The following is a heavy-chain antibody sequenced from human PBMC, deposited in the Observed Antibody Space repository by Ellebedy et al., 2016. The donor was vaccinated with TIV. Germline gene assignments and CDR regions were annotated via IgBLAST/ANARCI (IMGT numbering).Heavy chain of an antibody. V-gene: IGHV1-18*01. D-gene: IGHD2-2*01. J-gene: IGHJ4*02. CDR2: ISAYNGNT. CDR1: GYTFTSYG. Sequence: AASVKVSCKASGYTFTSYGISWVRQAPGHGLEWMGWISAYNGNTNYAQKLQGRVTITTETSTSTAYMELRSLRSDDTAVYYCAREDRIVVIPAAIVSDYWGQGTLVTVSS. CDR3: AREDRIVVIPAAIVSDY.